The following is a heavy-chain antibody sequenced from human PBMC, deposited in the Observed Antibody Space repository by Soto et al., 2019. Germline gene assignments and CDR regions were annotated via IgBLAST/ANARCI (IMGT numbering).Heavy chain of an antibody. CDR2: IKSKTDGGTT. V-gene: IGHV3-15*01. D-gene: IGHD6-25*01. J-gene: IGHJ6*02. CDR3: TTAGGYYYYYYGMDV. CDR1: GFTFSNAW. Sequence: GGSLRLSCAASGFTFSNAWMSWVRQAPGKGLEWVGRIKSKTDGGTTDYAAPVKGRFTISRDDSINTLYLQMNSLKTEDTAVYYCTTAGGYYYYYYGMDVWGQGTTVTVSS.